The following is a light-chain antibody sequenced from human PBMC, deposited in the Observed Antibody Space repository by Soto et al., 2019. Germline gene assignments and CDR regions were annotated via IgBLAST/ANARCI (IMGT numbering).Light chain of an antibody. CDR3: QQRSNWPLT. CDR2: DAS. J-gene: IGKJ3*01. CDR1: QSVTDRY. V-gene: IGKV3-11*01. Sequence: EIVLTQSPGALSLSPGERAALSCRASQSVTDRYLAWYQQKPGQAPRLLIYDASNRATGIPARFSGSGSGTDFTLTISSLEPEDFAVYYCQQRSNWPLTFGPGTKVDNK.